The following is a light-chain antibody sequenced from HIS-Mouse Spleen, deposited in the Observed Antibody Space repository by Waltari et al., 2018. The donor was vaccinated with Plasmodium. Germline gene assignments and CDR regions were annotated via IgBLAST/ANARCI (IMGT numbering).Light chain of an antibody. V-gene: IGLV3-10*01. CDR2: EDS. CDR1: ALPKKY. Sequence: SYELTQPPSVPVSPGQTARITCSGDALPKKYAYWYQQKSGQAPVLVIYEDSKRPTGIPERCYGSSSGTMATLTISGAQVEDEADYYCYSTDSSGNHRVFGGGTKLTVL. J-gene: IGLJ3*02. CDR3: YSTDSSGNHRV.